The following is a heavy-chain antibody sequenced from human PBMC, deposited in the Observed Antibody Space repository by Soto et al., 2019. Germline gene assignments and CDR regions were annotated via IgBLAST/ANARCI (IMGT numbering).Heavy chain of an antibody. D-gene: IGHD3-3*01. CDR2: IYYTGST. Sequence: PSETLSLTCTVSGGSISSNYWSWIRQPPGKGLEWIGYIYYTGSTNYNPSLKSRVTISVDTSKNQFSLKLSSVTAADTAVYYCARGSGPQGDFFDHWGQGTLVTVSS. J-gene: IGHJ4*02. V-gene: IGHV4-59*01. CDR1: GGSISSNY. CDR3: ARGSGPQGDFFDH.